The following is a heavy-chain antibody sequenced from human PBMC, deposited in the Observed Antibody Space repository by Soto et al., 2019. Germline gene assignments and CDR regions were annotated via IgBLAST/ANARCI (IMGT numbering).Heavy chain of an antibody. V-gene: IGHV4-61*01. D-gene: IGHD2-2*01. Sequence: SETLSLTCTVSGGSVSSGSYYWSWIRQPPGKGLEWIGCIYYSGSTNYNPSLKSRVTISVDTSKNQFSLKLSSVTAADTAVYYCARVGYLGYCSSTRCPNFDYWGQGTLVTAPQ. CDR3: ARVGYLGYCSSTRCPNFDY. CDR1: GGSVSSGSYY. CDR2: IYYSGST. J-gene: IGHJ4*02.